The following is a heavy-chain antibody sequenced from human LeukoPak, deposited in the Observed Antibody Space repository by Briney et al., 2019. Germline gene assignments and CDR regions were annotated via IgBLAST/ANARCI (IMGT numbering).Heavy chain of an antibody. D-gene: IGHD2-8*01. V-gene: IGHV1-46*01. CDR1: GYTFTSYY. J-gene: IGHJ4*02. CDR3: AREHMLYYFDY. Sequence: SXXVSCKASGYTFTSYYMHWVRQAPGQGLEWMGIINPSGGSTSYAQKVQGRVTMTRDTSTSIVYMELSSLRSEDTAVYYCAREHMLYYFDYWGQGTLVTVSS. CDR2: INPSGGST.